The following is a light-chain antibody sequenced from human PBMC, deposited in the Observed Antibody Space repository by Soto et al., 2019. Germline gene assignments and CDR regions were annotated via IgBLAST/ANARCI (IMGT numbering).Light chain of an antibody. CDR1: QGIGNY. J-gene: IGKJ1*01. Sequence: DIQMTQSPSSLSASVGDRVTITCLASQGIGNYLAWFQQKPGKVPKLLIYAASTLQSGSPSRFRGSGSGTDFTLTISSLQPEDVATYYCQKYNSAPQTVGQGTKVGIK. CDR3: QKYNSAPQT. CDR2: AAS. V-gene: IGKV1-27*01.